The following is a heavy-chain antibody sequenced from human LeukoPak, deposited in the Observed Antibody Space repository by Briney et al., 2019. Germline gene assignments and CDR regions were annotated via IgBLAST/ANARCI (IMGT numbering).Heavy chain of an antibody. CDR2: IYSGGRT. V-gene: IGHV3-66*01. J-gene: IGHJ4*02. CDR1: GFTVSSNY. D-gene: IGHD5-18*01. Sequence: GGSLRLSCAASGFTVSSNYMSWVRQASGKGLKWVSVIYSGGRTYYADSVKGRFTISRDNSKNTLYLQMNSLRAEDTAVYYCASVSSEYSPVDYWGQGTLVTVSS. CDR3: ASVSSEYSPVDY.